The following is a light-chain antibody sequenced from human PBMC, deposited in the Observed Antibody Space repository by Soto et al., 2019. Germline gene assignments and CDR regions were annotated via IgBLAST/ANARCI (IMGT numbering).Light chain of an antibody. J-gene: IGLJ2*01. V-gene: IGLV2-14*02. CDR2: EVS. Sequence: QSALTQPASVSGSPGQSITISCTGSSSDVGVSNLVSWYQQHPGKAPKLIIYEVSQRPSGVPDRFSGSKSGTSASLAISGLRSEDEADYYCAAWDDSLSGLVFGGGTKLTVL. CDR3: AAWDDSLSGLV. CDR1: SSDVGVSNL.